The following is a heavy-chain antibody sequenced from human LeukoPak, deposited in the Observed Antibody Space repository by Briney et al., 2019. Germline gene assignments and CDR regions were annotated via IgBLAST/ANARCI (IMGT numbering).Heavy chain of an antibody. Sequence: GSVKVSCKASGYTFTSYDINWVRQATGQGLEWMGWMNPNSGNTGYAQKFQGRVTMTRNTSISTAYMELSSLRSADTAVYHCARGVGYCSGGSCYRWFDPWGQGTLVTVSS. J-gene: IGHJ5*02. CDR3: ARGVGYCSGGSCYRWFDP. CDR1: GYTFTSYD. D-gene: IGHD2-15*01. V-gene: IGHV1-8*01. CDR2: MNPNSGNT.